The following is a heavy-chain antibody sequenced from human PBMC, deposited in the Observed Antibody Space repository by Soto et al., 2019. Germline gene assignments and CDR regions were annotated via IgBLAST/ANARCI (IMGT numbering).Heavy chain of an antibody. D-gene: IGHD2-21*02. CDR3: AGEGALVFGGNSAYSSTMAV. Sequence: QVQLRESGPGLVKPSQTLSLTCTVSGGSIISGDYYWSWIRQPPGKGLEWIGYIYYSGDTSYNPSLKSRFTIAFDRSKNQCSRNLSPVPAADTAFYYSAGEGALVFGGNSAYSSTMAVWGQGTTVTVSS. J-gene: IGHJ6*02. CDR1: GGSIISGDYY. V-gene: IGHV4-30-4*08. CDR2: IYYSGDT.